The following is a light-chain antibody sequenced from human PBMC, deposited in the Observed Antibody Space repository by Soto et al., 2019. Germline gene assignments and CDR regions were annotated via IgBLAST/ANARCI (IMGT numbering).Light chain of an antibody. CDR3: SSYTTSTSLYV. CDR1: SSNIGAGYD. V-gene: IGLV1-40*01. J-gene: IGLJ1*01. CDR2: GNI. Sequence: QSVLTQPPSVSGAPGQRVTISCTGSSSNIGAGYDVHWYQQRPGTAPKLLIFGNINRPSGVPDRFSGSKSGNTASLTISGLQAEDEADYYCSSYTTSTSLYVFGTGTKLTVL.